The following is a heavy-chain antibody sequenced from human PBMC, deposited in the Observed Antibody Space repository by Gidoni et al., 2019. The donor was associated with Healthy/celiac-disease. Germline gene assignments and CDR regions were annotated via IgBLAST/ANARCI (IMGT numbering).Heavy chain of an antibody. J-gene: IGHJ4*02. V-gene: IGHV4-59*01. CDR2: IYYSGST. Sequence: QVQLPESGPGLVKASETLSLSCTVSGGSISSYYWSWIRQPPGKGLEWIGYIYYSGSTNYNPSLKSRVTISVDTSKSQFSLKLSSVTAADTAVYFCARAPARLGGFDYWGPGTLVTVSS. CDR3: ARAPARLGGFDY. D-gene: IGHD3-16*01. CDR1: GGSISSYY.